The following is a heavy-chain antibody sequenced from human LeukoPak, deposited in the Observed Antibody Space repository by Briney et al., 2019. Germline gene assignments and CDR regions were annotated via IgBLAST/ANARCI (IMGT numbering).Heavy chain of an antibody. Sequence: PSASVKVSCKASGGTFSSYAISWVRQAPGQGLEWMGGIIPIFGTANYAQKFQGRVTITADESTSTAYMELSSLRSEDTAVYYCARKITMVREFDPWGQGTLVTVSS. J-gene: IGHJ5*02. CDR1: GGTFSSYA. CDR2: IIPIFGTA. V-gene: IGHV1-69*13. D-gene: IGHD3-10*01. CDR3: ARKITMVREFDP.